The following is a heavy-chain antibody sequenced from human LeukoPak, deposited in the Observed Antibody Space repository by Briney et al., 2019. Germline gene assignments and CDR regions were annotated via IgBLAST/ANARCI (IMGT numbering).Heavy chain of an antibody. Sequence: SVKVSCKASGGTFSSYAISWVRQAPGQGLEWMGGIISIFGTANYAQKFQGRVTITADESTSTAYMELSSLRSEDTAVYYCASPNLMLREENDAFDIWGQGTMVTVSS. J-gene: IGHJ3*02. CDR2: IISIFGTA. D-gene: IGHD2-8*01. CDR1: GGTFSSYA. CDR3: ASPNLMLREENDAFDI. V-gene: IGHV1-69*13.